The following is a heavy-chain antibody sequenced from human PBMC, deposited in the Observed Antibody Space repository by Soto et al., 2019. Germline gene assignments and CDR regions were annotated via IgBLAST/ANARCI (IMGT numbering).Heavy chain of an antibody. CDR2: MNPNSGNA. J-gene: IGHJ4*02. D-gene: IGHD6-13*01. CDR3: ARSQRRTSAAGAGDY. Sequence: QVQLVQSGAEVKKPGASVKVSCKASGYTFTSYDINWVRQATGQGLEWMGWMNPNSGNAGYAQRFPGRVTMTWNTSISTAYMDLSSLRSEDTAVYYCARSQRRTSAAGAGDYWGQGTLVTVSS. CDR1: GYTFTSYD. V-gene: IGHV1-8*01.